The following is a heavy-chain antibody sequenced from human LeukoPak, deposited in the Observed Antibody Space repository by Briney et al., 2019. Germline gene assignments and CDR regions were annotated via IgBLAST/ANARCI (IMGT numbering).Heavy chain of an antibody. V-gene: IGHV4-34*01. CDR3: ARGQIDFWSGYYNPHYFDY. J-gene: IGHJ4*02. D-gene: IGHD3-3*01. Sequence: SPETLSLTCAVYGGSFSGYYWSWIRQPPGKGLEWIGEINHSGSTNYNPSLKSRVTISVDTSKNQFSLKLSSVTAADTAVYYCARGQIDFWSGYYNPHYFDYWGQGTLVTVSS. CDR2: INHSGST. CDR1: GGSFSGYY.